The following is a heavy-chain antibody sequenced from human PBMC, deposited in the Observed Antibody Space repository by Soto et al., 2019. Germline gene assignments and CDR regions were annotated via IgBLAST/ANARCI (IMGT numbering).Heavy chain of an antibody. V-gene: IGHV4-34*01. D-gene: IGHD2-8*02. J-gene: IGHJ4*02. Sequence: QVQLQQWGAGLLKPSETLSLTCAVYGGSFSCYSWTWIRQPPGTGLEWIGEINHTVSTNYNPSLKSRITISVDTSKNQFSLKLTSVTAADTAVYYCARDKITGLFDYWGQGTLVTVSS. CDR1: GGSFSCYS. CDR3: ARDKITGLFDY. CDR2: INHTVST.